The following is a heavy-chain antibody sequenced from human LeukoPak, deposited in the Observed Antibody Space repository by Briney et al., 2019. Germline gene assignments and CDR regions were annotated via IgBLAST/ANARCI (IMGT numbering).Heavy chain of an antibody. CDR3: ARGYCSSTICFQYFHH. Sequence: PSETLSLTCTVSGGSISSSSYYWGWIRQPPGKGLEWIGGIYYSGSTYYNPSLKSRVTISVDTSKNQFSLKLNSVTAADTAVYYCARGYCSSTICFQYFHHWGQGTLVTVSS. J-gene: IGHJ1*01. V-gene: IGHV4-39*07. D-gene: IGHD2-2*01. CDR1: GGSISSSSYY. CDR2: IYYSGST.